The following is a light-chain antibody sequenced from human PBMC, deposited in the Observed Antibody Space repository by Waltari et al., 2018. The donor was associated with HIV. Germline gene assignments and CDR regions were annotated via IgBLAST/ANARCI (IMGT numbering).Light chain of an antibody. CDR1: NSDAGIYNY. Sequence: QSALTQPASVSGSPGQSITISCTGTNSDAGIYNYVSWYQQHSGKAPKVMIYEVSHRPSWVSHCSSGSKSGNAASMTISGLQAEDEADYYCCSYTSGRTLVFGTGTKVAV. CDR2: EVS. CDR3: CSYTSGRTLV. V-gene: IGLV2-14*01. J-gene: IGLJ1*01.